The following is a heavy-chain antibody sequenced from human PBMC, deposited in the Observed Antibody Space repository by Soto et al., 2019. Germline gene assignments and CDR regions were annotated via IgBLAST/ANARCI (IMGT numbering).Heavy chain of an antibody. CDR3: ARLYTANVFHFDY. CDR1: GGSISSSSYY. D-gene: IGHD5-18*01. V-gene: IGHV4-39*01. Sequence: SETLSLTCTVSGGSISSSSYYWGWIRQPPGKGLEWIGSIYYSGSTYYNPSLKSRVTISVDTSKNQFSLKLSSVTAADTAVYYCARLYTANVFHFDYWGQGTLVTVSS. CDR2: IYYSGST. J-gene: IGHJ4*02.